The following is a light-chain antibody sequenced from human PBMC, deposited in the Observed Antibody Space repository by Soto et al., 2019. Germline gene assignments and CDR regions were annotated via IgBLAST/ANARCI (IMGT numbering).Light chain of an antibody. V-gene: IGKV1-5*03. CDR3: QQYNSYSWT. CDR1: QSISSW. CDR2: KAS. J-gene: IGKJ1*01. Sequence: QRAQTHYTLSASVGDRVTITCRASQSISSWLAWYQQKPGKAPKLLIYKASSLESGVPSRFSGSGSGTEFTLTISSLQPDDFATYYCQQYNSYSWTFGQRSIVDVK.